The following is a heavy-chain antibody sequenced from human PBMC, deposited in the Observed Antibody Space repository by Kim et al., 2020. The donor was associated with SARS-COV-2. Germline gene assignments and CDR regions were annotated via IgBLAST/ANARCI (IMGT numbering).Heavy chain of an antibody. CDR3: ARDQWRAFDS. Sequence: GGSLRLSCAASGFTFGSDPMNWVRQAPGKGLEWVSNIWSSGDDKYYADSVKGRFTISRDNAKNSLYLQMDSLRDEDTAVYYCARDQWRAFDSWGRG. CDR1: GFTFGSDP. J-gene: IGHJ4*02. D-gene: IGHD2-8*01. V-gene: IGHV3-48*02. CDR2: IWSSGDDK.